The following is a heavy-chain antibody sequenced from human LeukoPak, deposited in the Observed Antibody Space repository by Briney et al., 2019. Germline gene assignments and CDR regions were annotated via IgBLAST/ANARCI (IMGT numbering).Heavy chain of an antibody. J-gene: IGHJ4*02. D-gene: IGHD2-15*01. CDR1: GFTFSSYG. CDR3: ARVYCSGGSCPLDY. CDR2: IWYDGSNK. Sequence: GGSLRLSCAASGFTFSSYGMHWVRLAPGKGLEWEAVIWYDGSNKYYADSVKGRFTIYRDNSKNTLYLQMNSLRAEDTAVYYCARVYCSGGSCPLDYSGQGTLATVSS. V-gene: IGHV3-33*01.